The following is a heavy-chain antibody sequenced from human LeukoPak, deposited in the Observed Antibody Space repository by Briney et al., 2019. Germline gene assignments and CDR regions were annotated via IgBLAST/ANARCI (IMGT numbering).Heavy chain of an antibody. D-gene: IGHD2-2*03. Sequence: PSETLSLTCTVSGGSISSGSYFWGWIRQPPGKGLEWIGSIYYSGNIYYNPSLKSRVTLSIDTSRNQFSLILTSVTAADTAIYYCARMAINGFALDPWGQGTLVTVSS. J-gene: IGHJ5*02. CDR1: GGSISSGSYF. CDR3: ARMAINGFALDP. CDR2: IYYSGNI. V-gene: IGHV4-39*07.